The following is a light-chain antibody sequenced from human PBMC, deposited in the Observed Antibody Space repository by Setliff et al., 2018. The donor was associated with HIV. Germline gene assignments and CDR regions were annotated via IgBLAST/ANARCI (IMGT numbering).Light chain of an antibody. Sequence: ALAQPASVSGSPGQSITISCTGASSDVEGYNLVSWYQQHPGKAPKLMIYDVSERPSGVSNRFSGSKSGNTASLTISGLQAEDEADYYCCSYAGSDTYVFGTGTKVTV. V-gene: IGLV2-23*02. CDR2: DVS. CDR1: SSDVEGYNL. J-gene: IGLJ1*01. CDR3: CSYAGSDTYV.